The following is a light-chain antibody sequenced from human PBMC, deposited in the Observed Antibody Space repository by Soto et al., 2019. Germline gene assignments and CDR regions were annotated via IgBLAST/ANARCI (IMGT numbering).Light chain of an antibody. CDR2: AAS. J-gene: IGKJ5*01. Sequence: DIQMTQSPSSLSASVGDRVTIPCRASQDLDRWLAWYQQKPGKAPKVLIYAASTLRSGVPSRFSGSGSGTDFTLTISSLEPEDFAVYYCQQRSNWPPITFGQGTRLEIK. CDR3: QQRSNWPPIT. CDR1: QDLDRW. V-gene: IGKV1-12*01.